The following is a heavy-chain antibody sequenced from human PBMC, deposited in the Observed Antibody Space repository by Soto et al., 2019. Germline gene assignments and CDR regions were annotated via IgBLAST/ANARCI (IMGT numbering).Heavy chain of an antibody. CDR3: ARTYDFWSGLNWFDP. Sequence: PSETLSLTCTVSGGSISSYYWSWIRQPPGKGLEWIGYIYYSGSTNYNPSLKSRVTISVDTSKNQVSLKLSSVTAADTAVYYCARTYDFWSGLNWFDPWGQGTLVTISS. V-gene: IGHV4-59*01. D-gene: IGHD3-3*01. J-gene: IGHJ5*02. CDR1: GGSISSYY. CDR2: IYYSGST.